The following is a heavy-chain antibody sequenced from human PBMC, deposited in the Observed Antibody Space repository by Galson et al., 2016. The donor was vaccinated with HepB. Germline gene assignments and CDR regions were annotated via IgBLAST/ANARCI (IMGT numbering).Heavy chain of an antibody. CDR3: AKARGSAIYFIDS. D-gene: IGHD3-10*01. CDR1: GFTFDDYA. J-gene: IGHJ4*02. Sequence: SLRLSCAASGFTFDDYAMHWVRQGPGKGLEWVSLIGWDGSGTYYTDSVKGRFIMSRDNSKNSPFLQMNSLRAEDTAIYYCAKARGSAIYFIDSWGQGTLVTVSS. V-gene: IGHV3-43D*03. CDR2: IGWDGSGT.